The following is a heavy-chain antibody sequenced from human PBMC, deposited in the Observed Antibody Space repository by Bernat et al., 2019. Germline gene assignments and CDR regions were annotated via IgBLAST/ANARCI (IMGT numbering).Heavy chain of an antibody. V-gene: IGHV3-33*08. CDR3: ARDRGRSGWSGVDP. Sequence: VQLLESGGGLVQPGGSLRLSCVASGFTFSTSAMSWVRQAPGKGLEWVASIWEDEYNKNYADSVKGRFTISRDNSKNTVHLQMNILRVEDTAVYYCARDRGRSGWSGVDPWGQGTLVTVSS. CDR1: GFTFSTSA. CDR2: IWEDEYNK. D-gene: IGHD6-25*01. J-gene: IGHJ5*02.